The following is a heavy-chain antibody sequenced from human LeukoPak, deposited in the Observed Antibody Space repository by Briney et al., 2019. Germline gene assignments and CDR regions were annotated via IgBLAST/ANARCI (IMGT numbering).Heavy chain of an antibody. CDR2: IYADGYT. J-gene: IGHJ3*01. Sequence: GGPLNLSCAASGISVSNDYMSWVRQAPGKGREWVSAIYADGYTRDAASVKGRFSISRHNSKNTVYLQMDNLRPEDTAVYYCARDRRGEKDFDVWGPGTMVTVSS. V-gene: IGHV3-53*04. CDR3: ARDRRGEKDFDV. CDR1: GISVSNDY.